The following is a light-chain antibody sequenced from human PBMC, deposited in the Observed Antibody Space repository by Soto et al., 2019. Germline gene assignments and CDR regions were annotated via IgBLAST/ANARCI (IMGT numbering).Light chain of an antibody. CDR2: DAS. CDR1: QSLTTN. CDR3: QQYDDWPLT. V-gene: IGKV3-15*01. Sequence: EVVMTQSPGTLSVSPGERAILSFSASQSLTTNLAWYQQKPGQAPRLLIHDASTRATGIPARFSGSGSGTEFTLTISSLQSEDFAVYYCQQYDDWPLTFGQGTRLEIK. J-gene: IGKJ5*01.